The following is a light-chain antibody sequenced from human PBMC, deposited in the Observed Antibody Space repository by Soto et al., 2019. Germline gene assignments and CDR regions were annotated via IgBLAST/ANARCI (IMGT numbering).Light chain of an antibody. CDR2: AAS. V-gene: IGKV1-17*01. CDR3: RQHNSYPLT. J-gene: IGKJ1*01. Sequence: DIQMTQSPSSLSASVGDRVIITCRASQGIRNALGWYQQKPGKAPKRLIYAASSLQSGVPSRFSGSGSETEFTLTISSLQPEDFATYYCRQHNSYPLTCGQGTKVEIK. CDR1: QGIRNA.